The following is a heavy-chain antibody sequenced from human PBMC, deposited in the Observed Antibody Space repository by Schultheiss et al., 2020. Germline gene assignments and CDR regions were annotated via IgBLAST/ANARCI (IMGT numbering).Heavy chain of an antibody. Sequence: GGSLRLSCAASGFTFSSYAMSWVRQAPGKGLEWVSAISGSGGSTYYADSVKGRFTISRDNSKNTLYLQMNSLRAEDTAVYYCAKVATVTTNYYYYGMDVWGQGNTVTVSS. D-gene: IGHD4-17*01. J-gene: IGHJ6*02. CDR1: GFTFSSYA. V-gene: IGHV3-23*01. CDR3: AKVATVTTNYYYYGMDV. CDR2: ISGSGGST.